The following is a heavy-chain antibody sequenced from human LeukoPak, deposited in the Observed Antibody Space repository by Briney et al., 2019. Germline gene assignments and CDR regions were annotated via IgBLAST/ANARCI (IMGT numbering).Heavy chain of an antibody. V-gene: IGHV3-21*01. J-gene: IGHJ5*01. CDR2: INTRSYI. CDR1: GFTFSSYS. Sequence: GGSLRLSCAASGFTFSSYSMNWVRQAPGKGLEWVSSINTRSYIYYADSVNGRFTISRDDAKNSLYLQMNSLTAEDTAVYYCAREGGYCYGGSCRWFVSWGQGTLVTVSS. D-gene: IGHD2-15*01. CDR3: AREGGYCYGGSCRWFVS.